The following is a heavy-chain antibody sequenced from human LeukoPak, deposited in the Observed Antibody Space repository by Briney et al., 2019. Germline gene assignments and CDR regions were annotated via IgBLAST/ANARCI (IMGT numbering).Heavy chain of an antibody. V-gene: IGHV1-2*02. CDR1: GYTFIGYY. J-gene: IGHJ5*02. CDR2: INPNSGGT. D-gene: IGHD2-2*02. CDR3: ASAREEGCSSTSCYTAPAQIYSNWFDP. Sequence: GASVKVSCKASGYTFIGYYMHWVRQAPGQGLEWMGWINPNSGGTNYAQKFQGRVTMTRDTSISTAYMELSRLRSDDTAVYYCASAREEGCSSTSCYTAPAQIYSNWFDPWGQGTLVTVSS.